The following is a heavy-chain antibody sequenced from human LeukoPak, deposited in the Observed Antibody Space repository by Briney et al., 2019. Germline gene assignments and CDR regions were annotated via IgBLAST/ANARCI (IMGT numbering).Heavy chain of an antibody. CDR3: AKDGGDGAGYYMDV. CDR2: ISYDGSNK. Sequence: GGSLRLSCAASGFTFSSYGMHWVRQAPGKGLEWVAVISYDGSNKYYADSVKGRFTISRDNSKNTLYLQMNSLRAEDTAVYYCAKDGGDGAGYYMDVWGKGTTVTVSS. D-gene: IGHD4-17*01. V-gene: IGHV3-30*18. J-gene: IGHJ6*03. CDR1: GFTFSSYG.